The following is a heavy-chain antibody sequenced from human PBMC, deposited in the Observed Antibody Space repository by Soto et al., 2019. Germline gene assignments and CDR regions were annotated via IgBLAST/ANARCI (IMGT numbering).Heavy chain of an antibody. V-gene: IGHV3-30-3*01. CDR3: ARDAGARSFEY. J-gene: IGHJ4*02. D-gene: IGHD1-26*01. Sequence: GGSLRLSCAASGFTFSSYAMHWVRQAPGRGLEWVAVISYDGSNKYYADSVKGRFTISRDNSKNTLYLQMDSLRAEDTAVYYCARDAGARSFEYWGQGTMVTVSS. CDR1: GFTFSSYA. CDR2: ISYDGSNK.